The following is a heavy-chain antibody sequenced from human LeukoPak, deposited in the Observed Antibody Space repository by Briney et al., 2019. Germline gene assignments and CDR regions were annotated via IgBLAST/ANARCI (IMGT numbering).Heavy chain of an antibody. J-gene: IGHJ4*02. Sequence: ASVKVSCKASGYTFTSYGISWVRQAPGQGLEGMVWISAYNGNTNYAQKLQGRVTMTTDTSTSTAYMELRSLRSDDTAVYYCARVLGYYYDSSGYQGAYYFDYWGQGTLVTVSS. D-gene: IGHD3-22*01. CDR1: GYTFTSYG. V-gene: IGHV1-18*01. CDR2: ISAYNGNT. CDR3: ARVLGYYYDSSGYQGAYYFDY.